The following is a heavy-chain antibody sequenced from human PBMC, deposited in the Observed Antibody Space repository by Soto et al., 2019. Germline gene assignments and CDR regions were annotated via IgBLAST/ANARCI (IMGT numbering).Heavy chain of an antibody. D-gene: IGHD3-10*01. J-gene: IGHJ6*02. V-gene: IGHV3-73*02. Sequence: EVRLVESGGGSVQPGGSLKLSCAASELNFSGSAIHWVRQAPGKGLEWVGRIRSRANNYATSSGESVRGRFTFFRDDLQHMAYLQMNSLKTEDTAIYDCARGHQAAIGVYYRHGLDVWGRGTSVTVSS. CDR2: IRSRANNYAT. CDR3: ARGHQAAIGVYYRHGLDV. CDR1: ELNFSGSA.